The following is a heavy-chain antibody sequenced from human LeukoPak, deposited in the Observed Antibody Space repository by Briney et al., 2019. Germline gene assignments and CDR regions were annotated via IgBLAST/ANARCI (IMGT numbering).Heavy chain of an antibody. D-gene: IGHD2-21*02. J-gene: IGHJ4*02. CDR1: GFTFDSFT. CDR2: INRRGHT. Sequence: GGSLRLSCAASGFTFDSFTIHWVRQTPAKGLEWVSLINRRGHTFYADSVKGRFTISRDNSRNSVFLQMNNLRPEDTALYHCAKEVDCPSDCLFFHSWGQGTLVTVSS. CDR3: AKEVDCPSDCLFFHS. V-gene: IGHV3-43*01.